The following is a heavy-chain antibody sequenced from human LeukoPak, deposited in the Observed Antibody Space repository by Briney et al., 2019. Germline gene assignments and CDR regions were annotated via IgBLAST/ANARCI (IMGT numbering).Heavy chain of an antibody. CDR2: IYYSGST. J-gene: IGHJ4*02. CDR1: GGSISTSSYY. Sequence: SETLSLTCTVSGGSISTSSYYWGWIRQPPGKGLECIGNIYYSGSTYYNPSLKSRVTISVDTSKNQFSLRLSSVTAADTAVYYCARDLGIAARPDYWGQGTLVTVSS. D-gene: IGHD6-6*01. V-gene: IGHV4-39*07. CDR3: ARDLGIAARPDY.